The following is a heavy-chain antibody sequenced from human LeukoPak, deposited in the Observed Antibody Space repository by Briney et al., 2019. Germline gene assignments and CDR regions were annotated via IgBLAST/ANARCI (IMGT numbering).Heavy chain of an antibody. J-gene: IGHJ4*02. D-gene: IGHD6-19*01. V-gene: IGHV3-23*01. Sequence: GGSLRHSCAASGFTFSSYAMSWVRQAPGKSLEWVSGIGGSGSRTYYADSVKGRFTISRDNSKNTLYLQMNSLRAEDTAIYYCAKKYGVTVYGSGLNYFDYWGQGTLVTVSS. CDR2: IGGSGSRT. CDR3: AKKYGVTVYGSGLNYFDY. CDR1: GFTFSSYA.